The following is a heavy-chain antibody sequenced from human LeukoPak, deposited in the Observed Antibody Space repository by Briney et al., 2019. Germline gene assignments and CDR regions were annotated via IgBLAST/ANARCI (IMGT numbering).Heavy chain of an antibody. V-gene: IGHV4-34*01. D-gene: IGHD4-23*01. CDR2: MNPSGST. CDR3: AREDKVVTDAFDI. CDR1: GGSFSGYY. Sequence: SETLSLTCAVYGGSFSGYYWTWIRQTPEKGLEWIGEMNPSGSTNYNPSLKSRVTISVDTSKNQFSLELSSVTAADTAVYYCAREDKVVTDAFDIWGQGTMVTVSS. J-gene: IGHJ3*02.